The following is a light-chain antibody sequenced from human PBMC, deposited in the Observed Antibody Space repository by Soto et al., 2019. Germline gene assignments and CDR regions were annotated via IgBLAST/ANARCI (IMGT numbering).Light chain of an antibody. CDR2: AAS. V-gene: IGKV1-39*01. J-gene: IGKJ1*01. Sequence: DIQMTQSPSTLSAGVGDRVTITCRASQRISTYLNWYQQKPGKAPTLLVYAASSLQSGVPSRFSGGGSGTDFTLTINTLQPEDYATYFCQQCYSSPRTFAQGTKVDIK. CDR3: QQCYSSPRT. CDR1: QRISTY.